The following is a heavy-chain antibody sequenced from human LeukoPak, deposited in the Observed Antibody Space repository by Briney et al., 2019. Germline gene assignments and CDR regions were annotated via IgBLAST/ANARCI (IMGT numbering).Heavy chain of an antibody. D-gene: IGHD5-18*01. CDR1: GGSISSYY. Sequence: PSETLSLTCTVSGGSISSYYWSWIRQPPGKGLEWIGYIHYSGSTNYNPSLKSRVTISIDTSKNQFSLTLGSVSATDTAVYYCVSPRGFSYGYFDYWGQGTLVTVSS. V-gene: IGHV4-59*08. CDR2: IHYSGST. CDR3: VSPRGFSYGYFDY. J-gene: IGHJ4*02.